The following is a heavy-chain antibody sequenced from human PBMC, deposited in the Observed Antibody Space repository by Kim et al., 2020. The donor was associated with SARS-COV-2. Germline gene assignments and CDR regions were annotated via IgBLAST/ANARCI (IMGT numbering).Heavy chain of an antibody. D-gene: IGHD6-13*01. V-gene: IGHV4-59*01. Sequence: SETLSLTCIVSGGSINNFYWGWIRQSPGKGLEWIGYISYSGNTNYSTSLKSRVTMSLDTSKNQFSLTLTSLTPADTAIYYCVGDPNPPWYYYWGQGTLVTVSS. CDR2: ISYSGNT. J-gene: IGHJ4*02. CDR1: GGSINNFY. CDR3: VGDPNPPWYYY.